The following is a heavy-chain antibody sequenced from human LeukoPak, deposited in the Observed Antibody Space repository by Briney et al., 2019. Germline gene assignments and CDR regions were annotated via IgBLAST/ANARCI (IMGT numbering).Heavy chain of an antibody. V-gene: IGHV4-4*07. Sequence: SETLSLTCTVSGGSISSYYWSWIRQPAGKGLEWVGRIYTSGSTNYNPSLKSRVTMSVDTSKNQFSLKLSSVTAADTAVYYCARVGCSSTSCYKFGYYYYYMDVWGKGTTVTVSS. D-gene: IGHD2-2*02. CDR3: ARVGCSSTSCYKFGYYYYYMDV. CDR1: GGSISSYY. CDR2: IYTSGST. J-gene: IGHJ6*03.